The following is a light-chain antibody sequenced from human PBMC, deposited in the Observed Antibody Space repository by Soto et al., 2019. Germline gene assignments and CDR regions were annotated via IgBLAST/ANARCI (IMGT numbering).Light chain of an antibody. CDR3: SSYAGAGV. V-gene: IGLV2-23*01. CDR2: EGS. J-gene: IGLJ3*02. Sequence: QSALTQPASVSGSPGQSITLSCTRTSSGVENYNLVSWYQHRPGKAPKLIIYEGSQRPSGVSDRFSGSKSGNTASLTISGLRAEDEAEYYCSSYAGAGVFGGGTKLTVL. CDR1: SSGVENYNL.